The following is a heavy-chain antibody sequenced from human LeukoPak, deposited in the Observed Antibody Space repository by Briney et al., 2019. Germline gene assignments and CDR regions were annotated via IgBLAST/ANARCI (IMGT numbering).Heavy chain of an antibody. D-gene: IGHD2-15*01. CDR1: GGSISSSSYY. V-gene: IGHV4-39*07. CDR3: ARGPDQDIVVVVAATLAFDI. Sequence: SETLSLTCTVSGGSISSSSYYWGWIRQPPGKGLEWIGSIYYSGSTYYNPSLKSRVTISVDTSKNQFSLKLSSVTAAGTAVYYCARGPDQDIVVVVAATLAFDIWGQGTMVTVSS. CDR2: IYYSGST. J-gene: IGHJ3*02.